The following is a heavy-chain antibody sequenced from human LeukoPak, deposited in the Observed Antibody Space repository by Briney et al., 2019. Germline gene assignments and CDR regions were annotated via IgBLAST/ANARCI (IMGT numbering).Heavy chain of an antibody. CDR2: IGGSGDRT. CDR3: AKDLDVAVTTNDY. CDR1: GFTFSNYA. D-gene: IGHD4-17*01. V-gene: IGHV3-23*01. J-gene: IGHJ4*02. Sequence: GGSLRLSCAASGFTFSNYAMTWVRQAPGKGLEWVSGIGGSGDRTYFADSVKGRFTIPRDNSKNTLYLQMNSLRAEDTAVYYCAKDLDVAVTTNDYWGQGTLVTVSS.